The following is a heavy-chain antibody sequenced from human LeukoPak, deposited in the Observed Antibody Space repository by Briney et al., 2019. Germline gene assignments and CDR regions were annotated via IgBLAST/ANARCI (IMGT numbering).Heavy chain of an antibody. CDR1: GFTFSSYA. CDR3: AKDQGAVAGSEYDY. J-gene: IGHJ4*02. V-gene: IGHV3-23*01. Sequence: PGGSLRLSCAASGFTFSSYAMSWVRQAPGKGLEWVSAISGSGGSTYYADSVKGRFTISRDNSKNTLYPQMNSLRAEDTAVYYCAKDQGAVAGSEYDYWGQGTLVTVSS. D-gene: IGHD6-19*01. CDR2: ISGSGGST.